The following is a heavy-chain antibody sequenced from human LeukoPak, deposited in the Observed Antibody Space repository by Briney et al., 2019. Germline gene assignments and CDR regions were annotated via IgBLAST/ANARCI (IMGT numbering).Heavy chain of an antibody. Sequence: SVKVSCKASGGTFSSYAISWVRQAPGQGLEWMGGIIPIFGTANYAQKFQGRVTITADESTSTAYMELSSLRSEDTAVYYCARDGQRWLRWGLDYWGQGTLVTVSS. D-gene: IGHD5-12*01. J-gene: IGHJ4*02. CDR1: GGTFSSYA. CDR2: IIPIFGTA. V-gene: IGHV1-69*13. CDR3: ARDGQRWLRWGLDY.